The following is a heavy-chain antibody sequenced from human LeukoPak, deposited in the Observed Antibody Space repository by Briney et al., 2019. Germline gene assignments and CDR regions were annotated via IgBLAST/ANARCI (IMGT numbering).Heavy chain of an antibody. CDR2: ISGSGGGT. D-gene: IGHD1-26*01. CDR1: GFTFSTYS. Sequence: PGGSLRLSCAASGFTFSTYSMNWVRQAPGKGLEWVSLISGSGGGTYYADSVKGRFTISRDNSKNMVYLQVNSLRADDTAVYYCAKNRGAGSHLYYHMNVWGKGTTVTVSS. J-gene: IGHJ6*03. V-gene: IGHV3-23*01. CDR3: AKNRGAGSHLYYHMNV.